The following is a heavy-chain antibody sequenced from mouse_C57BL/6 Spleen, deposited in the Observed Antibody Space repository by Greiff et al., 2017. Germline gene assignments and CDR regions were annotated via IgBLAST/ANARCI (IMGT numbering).Heavy chain of an antibody. J-gene: IGHJ3*01. Sequence: QVQLQQPGAELVKPGASVKVSCKASGYTFTSYWMHWVKQRPGQGLEWIGRIHPSDSDTNYNQKFKGKATLTVEKSSSTAYMQLSSLTSEDSAVYYCAIDEWDSAWFAYWGQGTLVTVSA. CDR2: IHPSDSDT. V-gene: IGHV1-74*01. D-gene: IGHD4-1*01. CDR3: AIDEWDSAWFAY. CDR1: GYTFTSYW.